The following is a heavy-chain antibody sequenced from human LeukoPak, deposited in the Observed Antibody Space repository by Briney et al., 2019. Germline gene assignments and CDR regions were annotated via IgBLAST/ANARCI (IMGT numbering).Heavy chain of an antibody. D-gene: IGHD3-22*01. CDR3: ARGYYYDSSGYHD. J-gene: IGHJ4*02. CDR2: ISYDGSNK. V-gene: IGHV3-30*04. Sequence: PGGSQRLSCAASGFTFSSYAMHWVRQAPGKGLEWVAVISYDGSNKYYADSVKGRFTISRDNSKNTLYLQMNSLRAEDTAVYYCARGYYYDSSGYHDWGQGTLVTVSS. CDR1: GFTFSSYA.